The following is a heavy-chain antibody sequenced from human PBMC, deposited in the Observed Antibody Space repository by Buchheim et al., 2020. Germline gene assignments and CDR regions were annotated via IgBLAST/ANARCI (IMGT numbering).Heavy chain of an antibody. CDR1: GGSISTGGYY. V-gene: IGHV4-31*03. Sequence: QVHLQESGPGLVKPSQTLSLTCTVSGGSISTGGYYWSWVRQHPGKGLEWIAYIYYSGSTTYNPSLKSRLTISVDTSKNQFSLRLSSVTAADTAVYYCARRAAADPYYYYGMDVWGQGTT. D-gene: IGHD6-13*01. CDR3: ARRAAADPYYYYGMDV. CDR2: IYYSGST. J-gene: IGHJ6*02.